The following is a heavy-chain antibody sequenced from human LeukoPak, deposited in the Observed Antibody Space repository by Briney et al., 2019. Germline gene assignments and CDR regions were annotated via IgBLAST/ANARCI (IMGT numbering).Heavy chain of an antibody. D-gene: IGHD2-21*01. CDR1: GYTFTSYD. CDR2: MNPNSGNT. Sequence: ASVKVSCKASGYTFTSYDINWVRQATGQGLEWMGWMNPNSGNTGYAQKFQGRVTITRNTSISTAYMELSSLRSEDTAVYYCASGRLLSRRSFDYWGQGTLVTVSS. CDR3: ASGRLLSRRSFDY. J-gene: IGHJ4*02. V-gene: IGHV1-8*03.